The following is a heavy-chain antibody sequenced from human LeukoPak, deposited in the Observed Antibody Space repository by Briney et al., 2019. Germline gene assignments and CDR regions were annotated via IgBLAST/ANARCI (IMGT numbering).Heavy chain of an antibody. CDR3: ARRQGTTLNFDY. Sequence: GASVKVSCKASGYIFTDYYIHWVRQAPGQGLEWMGWINAYNGNTNYAQNLQGRVTMTTDTSTSTAYMELRSLRSDDTAVYYCARRQGTTLNFDYWGQGTLVTVSS. CDR2: INAYNGNT. D-gene: IGHD1-1*01. J-gene: IGHJ4*02. V-gene: IGHV1-18*04. CDR1: GYIFTDYY.